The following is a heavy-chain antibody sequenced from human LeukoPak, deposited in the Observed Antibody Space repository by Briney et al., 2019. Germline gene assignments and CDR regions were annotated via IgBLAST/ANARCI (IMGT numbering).Heavy chain of an antibody. D-gene: IGHD1-26*01. CDR2: FDPEDGET. CDR1: GYTLTELS. CDR3: ATDLSIVGVANFDY. J-gene: IGHJ4*02. V-gene: IGHV1-24*01. Sequence: ASVKVSCKVSGYTLTELSMHWVRRAPGKGLEWMGGFDPEDGETIYAQKFQGRVTMTEDTSTDTAYMELSSLRSEDTAVYYCATDLSIVGVANFDYWGQGTLVTVSS.